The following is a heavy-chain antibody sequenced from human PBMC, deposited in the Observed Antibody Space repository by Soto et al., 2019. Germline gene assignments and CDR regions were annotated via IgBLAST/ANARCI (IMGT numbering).Heavy chain of an antibody. V-gene: IGHV3-49*03. D-gene: IGHD5-18*01. Sequence: PGGSLRLSCTASGFTFGDYAMSWFRQAPGKGLEWVGFIRSKAYGGTTEYAASVKGRFTISRDDSKSIAYLQMNSLKTEDTAVYYCTRGEIEYSYGYGNAFDIWGQGTMVTVSS. CDR1: GFTFGDYA. J-gene: IGHJ3*02. CDR3: TRGEIEYSYGYGNAFDI. CDR2: IRSKAYGGTT.